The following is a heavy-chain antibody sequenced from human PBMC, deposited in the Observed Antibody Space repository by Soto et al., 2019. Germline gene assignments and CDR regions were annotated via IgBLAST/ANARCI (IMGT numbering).Heavy chain of an antibody. V-gene: IGHV3-53*01. CDR3: ARDRIEAAGTPRFNYYYGMDV. Sequence: GGSLRLSCAASGFTFSSYSMTWVRQAPGKGLEWVSVIYGGLTTSYADSVKGRFTISRDNSKNTVFLQMNSLRGEDTAVYYCARDRIEAAGTPRFNYYYGMDVWGQGTTVTVSS. CDR1: GFTFSSYS. D-gene: IGHD6-13*01. CDR2: IYGGLTT. J-gene: IGHJ6*02.